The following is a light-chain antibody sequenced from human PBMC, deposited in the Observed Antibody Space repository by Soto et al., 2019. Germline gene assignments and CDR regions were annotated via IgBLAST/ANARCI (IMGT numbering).Light chain of an antibody. CDR2: DAV. CDR1: QSITSY. J-gene: IGKJ1*01. CDR3: QHYNSYSEA. Sequence: EIVLTQSPAYLSLTPGERVTLSCRASQSITSYLAWYQKKPGQTPRLLIYDAVNRATGVPDRFSGGGSGTDFTLTISSLEAEDSATYYCQHYNSYSEAFGQGTKVELK. V-gene: IGKV3-11*01.